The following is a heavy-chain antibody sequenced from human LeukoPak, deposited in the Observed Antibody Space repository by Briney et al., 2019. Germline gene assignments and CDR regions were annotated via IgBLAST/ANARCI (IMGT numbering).Heavy chain of an antibody. V-gene: IGHV3-23*01. CDR2: VMGIGVYI. Sequence: GGSLRLSCAASGFTFNSYAMSWVRQAPGKGLEWVATVMGIGVYIYTAGSVKGRFTISRENSKNTLYLQMNSLRVEDTAVYYCAQWLERRNYFDTWGQGTLVIVSS. D-gene: IGHD6-19*01. J-gene: IGHJ4*02. CDR1: GFTFNSYA. CDR3: AQWLERRNYFDT.